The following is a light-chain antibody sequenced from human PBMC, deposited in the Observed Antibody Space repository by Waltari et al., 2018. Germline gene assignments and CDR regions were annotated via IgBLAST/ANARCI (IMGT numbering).Light chain of an antibody. CDR2: QVS. J-gene: IGLJ2*01. CDR1: SSAVGAYNY. Sequence: QSALTQPASVSGSPGQSIPIPSTGTSSAVGAYNYVSWYQHHPGKAPKIMIYQVSNRPSGVSNRISGSKSGNTASLTISGLQAEDEGDYYCSSYTTSGTFVFGGGTKLTVL. V-gene: IGLV2-14*01. CDR3: SSYTTSGTFV.